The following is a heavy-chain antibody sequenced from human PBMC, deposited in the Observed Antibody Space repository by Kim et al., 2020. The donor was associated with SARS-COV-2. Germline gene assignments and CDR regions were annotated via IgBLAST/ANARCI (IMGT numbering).Heavy chain of an antibody. CDR3: ARMYYYDSSGYYYHYYGMYV. Sequence: GGSLRLSCAASGFTFSSYSMNWVRQAPGKGLEWVSYISSSSSTIYYADSVKGRFTISRDNAKNSLYLQMNSLRAEDTAVYYCARMYYYDSSGYYYHYYGMYVWGQGTTVTVSS. J-gene: IGHJ6*02. D-gene: IGHD3-22*01. V-gene: IGHV3-48*04. CDR1: GFTFSSYS. CDR2: ISSSSSTI.